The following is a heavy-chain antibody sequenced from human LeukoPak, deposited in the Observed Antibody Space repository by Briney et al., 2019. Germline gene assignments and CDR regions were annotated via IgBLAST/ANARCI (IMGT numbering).Heavy chain of an antibody. CDR2: IYYSGST. CDR3: ARSSVATTTYGMDV. J-gene: IGHJ6*02. V-gene: IGHV4-59*12. CDR1: SGSISNYY. D-gene: IGHD5-12*01. Sequence: PSETLSLTCTVSSGSISNYYWNWIRQPPGKGLEWIGYIYYSGSTYYNPSLKSRVTISVDTSKNQFSLKLSSVTAADTAVYYCARSSVATTTYGMDVWGQGTTVTVSS.